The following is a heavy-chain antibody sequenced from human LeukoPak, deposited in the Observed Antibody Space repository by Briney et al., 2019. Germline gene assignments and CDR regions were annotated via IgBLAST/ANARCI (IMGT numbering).Heavy chain of an antibody. D-gene: IGHD6-13*01. CDR1: GGSISSYY. Sequence: SETLSLTCTVSGGSISSYYWSWIRQPPGKGLEWIGYIYYSGSTNYNPSLKSRVTISVDTSKNQFSLKLSSVTAADTAVYYCAREGARWYGGFDPWGQGTLVTVSS. CDR3: AREGARWYGGFDP. V-gene: IGHV4-59*01. CDR2: IYYSGST. J-gene: IGHJ5*02.